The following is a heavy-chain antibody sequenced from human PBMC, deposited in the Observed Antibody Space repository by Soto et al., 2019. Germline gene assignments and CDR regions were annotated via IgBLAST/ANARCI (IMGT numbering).Heavy chain of an antibody. V-gene: IGHV4-61*01. Sequence: SETLSLTCTVSGGSVSSGSYYWSWIRQPPGKGLEWIGYIHYSGSTNYNPSLKSRVTISVDTSKNQFSLKLSSVTAADAAVYYCARSVTIVGVVIRERAWFDPWGQGTLVTVSS. D-gene: IGHD3-3*01. J-gene: IGHJ5*02. CDR2: IHYSGST. CDR1: GGSVSSGSYY. CDR3: ARSVTIVGVVIRERAWFDP.